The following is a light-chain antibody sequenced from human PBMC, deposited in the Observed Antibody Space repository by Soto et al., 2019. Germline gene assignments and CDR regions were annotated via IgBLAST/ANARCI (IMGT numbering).Light chain of an antibody. J-gene: IGKJ4*01. CDR1: QTVLYSSNNKNY. V-gene: IGKV4-1*01. CDR3: QMYFSTALT. CDR2: WAS. Sequence: DIVMTHSPDSLAVSLGERPTISCKSSQTVLYSSNNKNYLAWYQQRPGQPPKLLIYWASTRESGDPDRFSGGGSETAFTLTLSGLQAEDVAVFYCQMYFSTALTFGGGTKVQIK.